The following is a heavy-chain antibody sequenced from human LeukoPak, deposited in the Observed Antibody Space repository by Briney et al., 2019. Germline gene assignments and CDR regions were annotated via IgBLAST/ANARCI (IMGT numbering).Heavy chain of an antibody. V-gene: IGHV4-61*08. J-gene: IGHJ5*02. CDR1: GGSISSGGYY. Sequence: SETLSLTCTVSGGSISSGGYYWSWIRQPPGKGLEWIGYIYYSGSTNYNPSLKSRVTISVDTSKNQFSLKLSSVTAADTAVYYCARGGHYDFWSGYYLSGIDPWGQGTLVTVSS. D-gene: IGHD3-3*01. CDR2: IYYSGST. CDR3: ARGGHYDFWSGYYLSGIDP.